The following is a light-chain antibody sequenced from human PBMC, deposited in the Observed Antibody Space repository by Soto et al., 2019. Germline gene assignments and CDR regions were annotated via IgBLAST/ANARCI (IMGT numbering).Light chain of an antibody. J-gene: IGLJ1*01. CDR1: ISDVGSYKF. V-gene: IGLV2-14*02. Sequence: QSALTQPASVSGSPGQSITISCTGTISDVGSYKFVSWYQQHPGKAPKLMIYEGSKRPSGISDRFSGSKSGNTASLTVSGLQAADEADYFCKSYAGSNTYVFGSGTKLTVL. CDR2: EGS. CDR3: KSYAGSNTYV.